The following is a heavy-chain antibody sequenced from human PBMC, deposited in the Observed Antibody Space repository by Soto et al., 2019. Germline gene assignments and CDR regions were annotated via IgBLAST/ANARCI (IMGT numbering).Heavy chain of an antibody. CDR2: ISHDGSNK. J-gene: IGHJ4*02. D-gene: IGHD3-16*02. CDR3: ARDRLRLGELALLGYFDY. V-gene: IGHV3-30-3*01. CDR1: GFTYSKYT. Sequence: GGSLNLSCPAPGFTYSKYTMHCTRQAPGQGLEWLAAISHDGSNKYYGDSVKGRFTISRDNSKNTLSVQMSNLKSEDTAVYYCARDRLRLGELALLGYFDYWGQGTLVTVSS.